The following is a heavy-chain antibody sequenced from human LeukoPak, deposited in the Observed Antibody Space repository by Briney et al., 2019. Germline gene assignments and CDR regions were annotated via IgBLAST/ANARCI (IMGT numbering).Heavy chain of an antibody. D-gene: IGHD3-16*02. CDR3: ARDLGDYVWGSYRPYYFDY. J-gene: IGHJ4*02. V-gene: IGHV1-2*02. CDR1: GYTFTGYY. Sequence: GGSVKVSCKASGYTFTGYYMHWVRQAPGQGLEWMRWINPNSGGTNYAQKFQGRVTMTRDTSISTAYMELSRLRSDDTAVYYCARDLGDYVWGSYRPYYFDYWGQGTLVTVSS. CDR2: INPNSGGT.